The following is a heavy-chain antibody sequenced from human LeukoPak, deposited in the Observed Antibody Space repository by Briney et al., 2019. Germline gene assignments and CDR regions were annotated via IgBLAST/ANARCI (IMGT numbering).Heavy chain of an antibody. CDR1: GFTFSSYG. V-gene: IGHV3-30*18. J-gene: IGHJ4*02. D-gene: IGHD6-19*01. CDR2: ISYDGSNK. CDR3: AKDRGSGWYDYFDY. Sequence: GGSLRLSCAASGFTFSSYGMHWVRQALGKGLEWVAVISYDGSNKYYADPVKGRFTISRDNSKNTLYLQMNSLRAEDTAVYYCAKDRGSGWYDYFDYWGQGTLVTVSS.